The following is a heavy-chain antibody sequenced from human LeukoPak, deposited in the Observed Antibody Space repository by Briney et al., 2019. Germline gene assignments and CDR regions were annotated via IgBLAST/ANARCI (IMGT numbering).Heavy chain of an antibody. Sequence: PSQTLSLTCTVSGGSISSYYWSWIRQPPGKGLECIGYIYYSGSTNYNPSLKSRVTISVDTSKNQFSLKLSSVTAADTAVYYCATSRGGKQQLIYPDYWGQGTLVTVSS. CDR2: IYYSGST. V-gene: IGHV4-59*01. J-gene: IGHJ4*02. CDR3: ATSRGGKQQLIYPDY. CDR1: GGSISSYY. D-gene: IGHD6-13*01.